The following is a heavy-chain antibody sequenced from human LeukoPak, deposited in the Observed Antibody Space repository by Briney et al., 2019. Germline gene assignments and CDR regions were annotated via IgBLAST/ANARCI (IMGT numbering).Heavy chain of an antibody. CDR3: ARDGIGERYFDY. D-gene: IGHD1-1*01. Sequence: PSETLSLTCTVSGGSISSGSYYWSWIRQPAGKGLEWIGRICTSGSTNYNPSLKSRVTISVDTSKNQFSLKLSSVTAADTAVYYCARDGIGERYFDYWGQGTLVTVSS. V-gene: IGHV4-61*02. CDR2: ICTSGST. CDR1: GGSISSGSYY. J-gene: IGHJ4*02.